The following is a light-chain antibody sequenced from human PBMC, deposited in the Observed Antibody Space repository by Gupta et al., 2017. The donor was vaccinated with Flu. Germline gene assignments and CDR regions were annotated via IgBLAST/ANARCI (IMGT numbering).Light chain of an antibody. V-gene: IGKV3-20*01. CDR2: GGS. Sequence: EVVVTQSPGTLSLSPGERATLSCRASQSVSSHFLAWYQQKPGQDNRLISYGGSIRATGIRDRFXGSXSETHFXRSRSGMETEDYEGYDCQPYVTFGXGTKVEIK. CDR1: QSVSSHF. J-gene: IGKJ1*01. CDR3: QPYVT.